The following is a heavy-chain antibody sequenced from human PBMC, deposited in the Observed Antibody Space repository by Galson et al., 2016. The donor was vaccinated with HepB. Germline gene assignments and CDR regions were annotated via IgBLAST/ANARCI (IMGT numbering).Heavy chain of an antibody. J-gene: IGHJ4*02. CDR1: GFTFSSYA. CDR3: AKSYSTAYYSAWDY. V-gene: IGHV3-23*01. Sequence: SLRLSCAASGFTFSSYAMPWVRQAPGKGLEWVSGISASGAGTYYADPVKGRFTISRDNSKNTLRLQMNSLRVEDTAVYYCAKSYSTAYYSAWDYWGQGTLVTVSS. D-gene: IGHD1-26*01. CDR2: ISASGAGT.